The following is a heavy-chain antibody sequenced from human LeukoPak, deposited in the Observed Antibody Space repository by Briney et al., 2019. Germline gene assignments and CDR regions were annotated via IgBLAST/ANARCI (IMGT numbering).Heavy chain of an antibody. CDR2: IWYDGSNK. CDR1: GLTFSSYG. Sequence: PGRSLRLSCAASGLTFSSYGMHWVRQAPGKGLEWVAVIWYDGSNKYYADSVKGRFTISRDNSKNTLYLQMNSLRAEDTAVYYCAKDMTPSHDYFDYWGQGTLVTVSS. J-gene: IGHJ4*02. V-gene: IGHV3-33*06. CDR3: AKDMTPSHDYFDY. D-gene: IGHD3-16*01.